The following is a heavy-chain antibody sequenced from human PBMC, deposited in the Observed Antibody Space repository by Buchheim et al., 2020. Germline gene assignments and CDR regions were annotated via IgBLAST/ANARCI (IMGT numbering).Heavy chain of an antibody. D-gene: IGHD1-1*01. V-gene: IGHV3-7*01. CDR1: EFTFSTYW. CDR3: ARGLGTGTPIDY. CDR2: IKQDGSEK. Sequence: EVQLVESGGGLVQPGGSLRLSCAASEFTFSTYWMSWVRQAPGKGLEWVVNIKQDGSEKYYVDSVKGRFTISRDNAKNSLYLQMNSLRAEDTAVYYCARGLGTGTPIDYWGQGTL. J-gene: IGHJ4*02.